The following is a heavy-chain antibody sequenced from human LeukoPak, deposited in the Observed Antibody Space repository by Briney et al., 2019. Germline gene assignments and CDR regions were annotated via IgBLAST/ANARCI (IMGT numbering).Heavy chain of an antibody. CDR1: GDYISSSSYY. J-gene: IGHJ1*01. CDR3: ARRRYYDSTGYFE. Sequence: SETLSLTCAVSGDYISSSSYYWGWIRQSPGTGREWIGDIYHSGRTYYNPSLKSRVAISIDTSNNQFSLRLRSMTAADTAVFYCARRRYYDSTGYFEWGRGTLVTVSS. D-gene: IGHD3-22*01. CDR2: IYHSGRT. V-gene: IGHV4-39*01.